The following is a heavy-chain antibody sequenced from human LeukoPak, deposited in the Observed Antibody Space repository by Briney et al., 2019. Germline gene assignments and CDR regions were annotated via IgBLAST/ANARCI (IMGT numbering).Heavy chain of an antibody. V-gene: IGHV3-48*01. CDR1: GVTFGSYG. D-gene: IGHD4-17*01. CDR3: AKPVYGDYTNDAFDI. Sequence: PGGSLRLSCAASGVTFGSYGMNWVRQAPGKGLEWVSYISSSSSAIFYADSVKGRFTISRDNSKNTLYLQMNSLRAEDTAVYYCAKPVYGDYTNDAFDIWGQGTMVTVSS. CDR2: ISSSSSAI. J-gene: IGHJ3*02.